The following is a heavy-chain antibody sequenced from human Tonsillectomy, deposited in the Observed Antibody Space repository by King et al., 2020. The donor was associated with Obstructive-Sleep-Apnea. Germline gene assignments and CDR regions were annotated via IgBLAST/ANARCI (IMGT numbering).Heavy chain of an antibody. J-gene: IGHJ5*02. Sequence: QVQLQESGPGLVKPSQTLSLTCTVSGGSISSGDYYWSWIRQHPGKGLEWIGYIYYSGSTNYNPSLKSRVTISVDTSKNQFSLKLSSVTAAAPAVYYGARAPMVRGIIRWFDPWGQGTLVTVSS. CDR3: ARAPMVRGIIRWFDP. CDR2: IYYSGST. D-gene: IGHD3-10*01. CDR1: GGSISSGDYY. V-gene: IGHV4-31*03.